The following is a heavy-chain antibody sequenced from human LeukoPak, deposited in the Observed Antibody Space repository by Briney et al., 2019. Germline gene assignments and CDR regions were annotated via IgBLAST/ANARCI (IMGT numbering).Heavy chain of an antibody. J-gene: IGHJ4*02. D-gene: IGHD2-15*01. CDR1: GVTFSSYA. V-gene: IGHV3-23*01. CDR2: ISGSGGST. CDR3: AKDLPDIVVVVAATQGDY. Sequence: GGSLRLSCAASGVTFSSYAMSWVRQAPGKGLEWVSAISGSGGSTYYADSVKGRFTISRDNSKNTLYLQMNSLRAEDTAVYYCAKDLPDIVVVVAATQGDYWGQGTLVTVSS.